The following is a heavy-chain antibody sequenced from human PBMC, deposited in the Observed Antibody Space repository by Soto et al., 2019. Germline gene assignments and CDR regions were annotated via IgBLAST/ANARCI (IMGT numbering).Heavy chain of an antibody. V-gene: IGHV1-58*02. D-gene: IGHD1-26*01. CDR1: GFTFSNSA. J-gene: IGHJ6*02. CDR3: AKVFGLGATEDLGHYYYGMDV. CDR2: IVVGSGNT. Sequence: SVKVSCKASGFTFSNSAIQWMRQARGERLEWIGWIVVGSGNTNYAQKIQERVTIIRDMSTSTSYMELSSLTSEDTAVYYCAKVFGLGATEDLGHYYYGMDVWGQGTTVTVSS.